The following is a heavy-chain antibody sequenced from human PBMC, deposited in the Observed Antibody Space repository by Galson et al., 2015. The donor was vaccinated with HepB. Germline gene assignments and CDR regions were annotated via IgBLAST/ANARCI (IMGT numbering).Heavy chain of an antibody. D-gene: IGHD6-6*01. CDR2: IFSNDEK. CDR1: GFSLSTSGVG. V-gene: IGHV2-26*01. Sequence: PALVKPTQTLTLTCTFSGFSLSTSGVGVGWIRQPPGKALEWLAHIFSNDEKSYSTSLKSRLTISKDTSKSQVVLTMTNMDPVDTATYYCARDYSSSSTAFDIWGQGTMVTVSS. J-gene: IGHJ3*02. CDR3: ARDYSSSSTAFDI.